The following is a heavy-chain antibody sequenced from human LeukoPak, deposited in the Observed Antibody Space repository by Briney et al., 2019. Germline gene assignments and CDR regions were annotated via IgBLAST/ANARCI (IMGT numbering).Heavy chain of an antibody. Sequence: ASVKVSCKVSGYTLTELSMHWVRQAPGQGLEWMGWINPNSGGTNYAQKFQGRVTMTRDTSISTAYMELSRLRSDDTAVYYCARGGYYDFWSGYYPSEYYFDYWGQGTLVTVSS. CDR2: INPNSGGT. CDR3: ARGGYYDFWSGYYPSEYYFDY. J-gene: IGHJ4*02. V-gene: IGHV1-2*02. D-gene: IGHD3-3*01. CDR1: GYTLTELS.